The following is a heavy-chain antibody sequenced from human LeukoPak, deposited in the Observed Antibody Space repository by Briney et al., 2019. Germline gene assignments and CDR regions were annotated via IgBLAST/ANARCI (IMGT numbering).Heavy chain of an antibody. V-gene: IGHV4-38-2*01. D-gene: IGHD7-27*01. Sequence: SETLSLTCAVSGFSISSIYYWGWIRQPPGKGLEWIASIYHSGTTYYNPSLQSRVTMSVDTSNNQFSLKLSSVTAADTAVYYCATTGEWGPRGYYYMDVWGKGTTVTVSS. CDR1: GFSISSIYY. CDR3: ATTGEWGPRGYYYMDV. J-gene: IGHJ6*03. CDR2: IYHSGTT.